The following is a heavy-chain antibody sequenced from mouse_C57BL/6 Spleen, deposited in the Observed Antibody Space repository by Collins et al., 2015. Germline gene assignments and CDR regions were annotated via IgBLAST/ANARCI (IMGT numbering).Heavy chain of an antibody. V-gene: IGHV3-6*01. D-gene: IGHD1-1*01. CDR1: GYSITSGYY. Sequence: DVQLRESGPGLVKPSQSLSLTCSVTGYSITSGYYWNWIRQFPGNKLEWMGYISYDGSNNYNPSLKNRISITRDTSKTQFFLKLNSVTTEDTATYFCARGITAVPWFAYWGQGTLVTVSA. J-gene: IGHJ3*01. CDR3: ARGITAVPWFAY. CDR2: ISYDGSN.